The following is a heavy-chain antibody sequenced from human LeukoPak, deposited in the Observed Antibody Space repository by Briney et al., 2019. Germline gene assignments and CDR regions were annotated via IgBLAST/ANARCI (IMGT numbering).Heavy chain of an antibody. J-gene: IGHJ4*02. CDR1: GFTFNNYA. CDR3: AKGQGYNYGDSIDY. D-gene: IGHD5-18*01. CDR2: INGGAGSS. Sequence: GGSLRLSCAACGFTFNNYAMTWVRQAPGKGLEWVSLINGGAGSSYYADSVKGRFTVSRDNSKNTLYLQMNSLGDDDTAIYYCAKGQGYNYGDSIDYWGQGTLVTVSS. V-gene: IGHV3-23*01.